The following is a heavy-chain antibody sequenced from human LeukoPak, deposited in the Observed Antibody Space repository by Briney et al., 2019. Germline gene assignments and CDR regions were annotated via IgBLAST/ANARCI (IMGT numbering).Heavy chain of an antibody. J-gene: IGHJ4*02. CDR3: ARYSEGADYYDSSGYLTPFDY. Sequence: GGSLRLSCAASGFTFSSYWMSWVRQAPGKGLEWVANIKQDGSEKYYVDSVKGRFTISRDNAKNSLYLQMNSLRAEGTAVDYCARYSEGADYYDSSGYLTPFDYWGQGTLVTVSS. V-gene: IGHV3-7*01. CDR1: GFTFSSYW. D-gene: IGHD3-22*01. CDR2: IKQDGSEK.